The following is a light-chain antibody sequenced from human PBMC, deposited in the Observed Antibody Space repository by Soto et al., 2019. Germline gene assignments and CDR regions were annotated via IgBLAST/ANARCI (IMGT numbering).Light chain of an antibody. J-gene: IGKJ3*01. Sequence: DIQMTQSPTSLSASVGDRVTITCRASQGIRNFVAWYQQKPGKAPKLLIYAASTLQSGVPSRFSGSGSGTDFTITINRLQPEDVATYSCQKYSSVPVFGPGTKVEIK. CDR1: QGIRNF. CDR2: AAS. CDR3: QKYSSVPV. V-gene: IGKV1-27*01.